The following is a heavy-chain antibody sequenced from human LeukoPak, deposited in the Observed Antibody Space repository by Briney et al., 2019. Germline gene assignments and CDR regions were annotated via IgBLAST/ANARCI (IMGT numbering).Heavy chain of an antibody. CDR3: AKVQYSDYDMNFDS. Sequence: GGSLRLSCAASGFTFSSYAMSWVRQAPGMGLEWVSAIGGSDGNTYYADSVKGRFTISRDNSKNSLYLQINSLRADDTAVCYCAKVQYSDYDMNFDSWGQGTLVTVSS. V-gene: IGHV3-23*01. J-gene: IGHJ4*02. CDR2: IGGSDGNT. D-gene: IGHD5-12*01. CDR1: GFTFSSYA.